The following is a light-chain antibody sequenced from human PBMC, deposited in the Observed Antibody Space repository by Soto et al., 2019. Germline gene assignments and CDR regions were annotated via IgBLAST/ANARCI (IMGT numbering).Light chain of an antibody. V-gene: IGKV1-5*01. CDR2: DAS. Sequence: DIQMTQSPSTLSASVGDRVTITCRASQSISSWLAWYQQKPGKAPKLLIYDASSLESWVPSRFTGSGSGTDFTLTISSLQPEDFATYYCQQSYTSWWTFGQGTKVDI. CDR3: QQSYTSWWT. J-gene: IGKJ1*01. CDR1: QSISSW.